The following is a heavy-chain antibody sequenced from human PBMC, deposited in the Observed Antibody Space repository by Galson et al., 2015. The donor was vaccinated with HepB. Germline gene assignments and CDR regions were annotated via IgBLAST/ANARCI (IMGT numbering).Heavy chain of an antibody. CDR2: ISWNRDSI. J-gene: IGHJ4*02. V-gene: IGHV3-9*01. Sequence: SLRLSCAASGFTFDDFAMHWVRQAPGRGLQWVSSISWNRDSIGYADSVQGRFTISRDNAKDSLYLQMNSLRKGDTAFYYCAESAPIGFPGDPESEAFDYWGQGTLVTVSS. D-gene: IGHD2-21*02. CDR3: AESAPIGFPGDPESEAFDY. CDR1: GFTFDDFA.